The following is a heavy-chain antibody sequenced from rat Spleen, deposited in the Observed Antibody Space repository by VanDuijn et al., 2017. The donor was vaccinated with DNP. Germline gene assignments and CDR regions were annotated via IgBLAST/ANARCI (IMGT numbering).Heavy chain of an antibody. D-gene: IGHD1-10*01. Sequence: VQLKESGPGLVQPSQTLSLTCTVSGFSLTNYHVHWVRQPPGKGLEWVAYITYDGGSTYYRDSVKGRFTISRDNARNTLYLQMNSLRSEDMATYYCARPHSHNYGGFGYWGRGTLVTVSS. CDR3: ARPHSHNYGGFGY. CDR1: GFSLTNYH. CDR2: ITYDGGST. V-gene: IGHV5-7*01. J-gene: IGHJ3*01.